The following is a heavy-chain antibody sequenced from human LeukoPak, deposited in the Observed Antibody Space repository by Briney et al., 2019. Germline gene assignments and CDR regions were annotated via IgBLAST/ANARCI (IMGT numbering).Heavy chain of an antibody. CDR2: IYYSGST. V-gene: IGHV4-59*01. CDR1: GGSISSYY. Sequence: PSETLSLTCTVSGGSISSYYWSWIRQPPGKGLEWIGYIYYSGSTNYNPSLKSRVTISVDTSKNQLSLKLSSVTAADTAVYYCARDRPYCSSTSCYTFYYYGMDVWGQGTTVTVSS. J-gene: IGHJ6*02. D-gene: IGHD2-2*02. CDR3: ARDRPYCSSTSCYTFYYYGMDV.